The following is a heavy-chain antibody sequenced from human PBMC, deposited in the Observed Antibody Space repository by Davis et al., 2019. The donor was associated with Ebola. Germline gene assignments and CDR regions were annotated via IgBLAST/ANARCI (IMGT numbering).Heavy chain of an antibody. Sequence: GESLKISCEGSGFTFSSYDLHWVRQAPGKGLEWVSVIYSGGSTYYADSVKGRFTISRDNSKNTLYLQMNSLRAEDTAVYYCARSGLSFGVVKYHYGMDAWGKGTTVTVSS. CDR3: ARSGLSFGVVKYHYGMDA. CDR1: GFTFSSYD. CDR2: IYSGGST. J-gene: IGHJ6*04. D-gene: IGHD3-3*01. V-gene: IGHV3-66*01.